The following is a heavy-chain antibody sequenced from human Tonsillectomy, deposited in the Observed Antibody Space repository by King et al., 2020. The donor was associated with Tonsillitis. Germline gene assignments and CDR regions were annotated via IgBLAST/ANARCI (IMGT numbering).Heavy chain of an antibody. J-gene: IGHJ4*02. V-gene: IGHV3-48*01. CDR2: IDSSSTTT. D-gene: IGHD4-23*01. CDR1: GFIFSTYT. Sequence: VQLVESGGGLVQPGGSLRLSCAASGFIFSTYTMNWVRQAPGKGLEWVSYIDSSSTTTYYADSVKGRFTISRDNAKNSLYLQMNSLRVEDTAVYYCASDNHRGATVLTSFEYWGQGTLVTVSS. CDR3: ASDNHRGATVLTSFEY.